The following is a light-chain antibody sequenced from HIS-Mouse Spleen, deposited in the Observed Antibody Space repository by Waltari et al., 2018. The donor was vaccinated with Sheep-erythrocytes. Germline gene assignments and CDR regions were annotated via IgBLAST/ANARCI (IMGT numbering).Light chain of an antibody. V-gene: IGKV1-8*01. CDR2: AAS. CDR3: QQYYSYPRT. J-gene: IGKJ1*01. Sequence: AIRMTQSPSSFSASTGDRVTITCRASQGISSYLAWYQQKPGKAPKLLIYAASTLQSGVPSRFSGSGSGTDFTLTICCLQSEDFATYYCQQYYSYPRTFGRGTKVEIK. CDR1: QGISSY.